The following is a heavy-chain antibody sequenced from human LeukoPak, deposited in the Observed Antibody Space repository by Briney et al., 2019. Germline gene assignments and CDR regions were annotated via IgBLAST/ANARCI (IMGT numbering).Heavy chain of an antibody. CDR2: IYYSGST. CDR3: ARPSVISGPVVDGDAFDI. CDR1: GGSISSYY. Sequence: PSETLSLTCTVSGGSISSYYWSWIRQPPGKGLEWIGYIYYSGSTNYNPSLKSRVTISVDTSKNQFSLKLSSVTAADTAVYYCARPSVISGPVVDGDAFDIWGQGTMVTVSS. D-gene: IGHD2-15*01. V-gene: IGHV4-59*08. J-gene: IGHJ3*02.